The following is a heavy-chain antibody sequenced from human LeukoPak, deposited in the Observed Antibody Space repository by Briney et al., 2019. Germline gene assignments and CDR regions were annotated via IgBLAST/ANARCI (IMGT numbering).Heavy chain of an antibody. CDR1: GGSISSYY. D-gene: IGHD3-10*01. Sequence: SETLSLTCTVSGGSISSYYWSWIRQPPGKGLEWIGYIYYSGSTNYNPSLKSRVTISVDTSKNQFSLKLSSVTAADTAVYYCARSHIRGVIITEFDYWGQGTLVTVSS. CDR2: IYYSGST. V-gene: IGHV4-59*01. CDR3: ARSHIRGVIITEFDY. J-gene: IGHJ4*02.